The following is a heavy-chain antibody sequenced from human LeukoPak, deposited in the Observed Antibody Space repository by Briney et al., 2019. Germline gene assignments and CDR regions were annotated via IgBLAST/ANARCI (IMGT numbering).Heavy chain of an antibody. CDR2: INHSGST. CDR3: ASYYYDSSGYYLDY. Sequence: SETLSLTCAVYGGSFSGYYWSWIRQPPGKGLEWIGEINHSGSTNYNPSLKSRVTISVDTSKNQFSLKLSSVTAADTAVYYCASYYYDSSGYYLDYWGQGTPVTVSS. CDR1: GGSFSGYY. D-gene: IGHD3-22*01. J-gene: IGHJ4*02. V-gene: IGHV4-34*01.